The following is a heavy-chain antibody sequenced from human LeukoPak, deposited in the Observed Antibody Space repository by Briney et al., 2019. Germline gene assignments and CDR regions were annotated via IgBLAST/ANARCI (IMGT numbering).Heavy chain of an antibody. V-gene: IGHV1-18*01. Sequence: ASVKVSCKASGYTFTSYGISWVRQAPGQGLEWMGWISAYNGNTNYAQKLQGRVTMTRNTSISTAYMELSSLRSEDTAVYYCASCSEYSSSWSSGCNWFDPWGQGTLVTVSS. CDR2: ISAYNGNT. D-gene: IGHD6-13*01. CDR1: GYTFTSYG. CDR3: ASCSEYSSSWSSGCNWFDP. J-gene: IGHJ5*02.